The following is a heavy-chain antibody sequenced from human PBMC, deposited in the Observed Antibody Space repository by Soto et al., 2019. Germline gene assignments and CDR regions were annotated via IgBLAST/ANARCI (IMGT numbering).Heavy chain of an antibody. CDR1: GYTFTSYY. V-gene: IGHV1-46*01. CDR3: ARCSSDDFWSGYYFDY. J-gene: IGHJ4*02. D-gene: IGHD3-3*01. CDR2: INPSGGST. Sequence: SVKVSCKASGYTFTSYYMHWVRQAPGQGLEWMGIINPSGGSTSYAQKFQGRVTMTRDTSTSTVYMELSSLRSEDTAVYYCARCSSDDFWSGYYFDYWGQGTLVTVSS.